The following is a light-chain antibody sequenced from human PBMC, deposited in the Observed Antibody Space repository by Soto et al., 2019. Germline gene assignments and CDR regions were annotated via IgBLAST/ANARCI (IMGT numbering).Light chain of an antibody. Sequence: DIQMTQSPSSLSASVGDRVTITCRASQSISSYLNWYQQKPGKARKLLIYAASSLQSGVPSRFSGSGSGTDFTLTISSLQPEDFATYYCQQSYSTPKWTFGQGTKVEIK. CDR3: QQSYSTPKWT. J-gene: IGKJ1*01. V-gene: IGKV1-39*01. CDR2: AAS. CDR1: QSISSY.